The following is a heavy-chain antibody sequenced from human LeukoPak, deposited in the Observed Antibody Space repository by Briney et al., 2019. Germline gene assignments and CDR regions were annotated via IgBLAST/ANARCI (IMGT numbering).Heavy chain of an antibody. D-gene: IGHD3-10*01. Sequence: SETLSLTCGVHGESLNDYYWSWIRQSPGKGLEWIGEITHNGSTTFNPSLESRLTISVDTSKNQFSLKLTSVTAADTAVYYCARATYYYASGKTNPASIDYWGQGTLVTVSS. J-gene: IGHJ4*02. V-gene: IGHV4-34*01. CDR1: GESLNDYY. CDR2: ITHNGST. CDR3: ARATYYYASGKTNPASIDY.